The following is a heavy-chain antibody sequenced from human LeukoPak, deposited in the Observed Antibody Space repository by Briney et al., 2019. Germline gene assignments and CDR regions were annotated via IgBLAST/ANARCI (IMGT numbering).Heavy chain of an antibody. CDR2: IYYSGST. CDR1: GYSISSGYY. Sequence: KPSETLSLTCAVSGYSISSGYYWSWIRQPPGKGLEWIGYIYYSGSTYYNPSLKSRVTISVDTSKNQFSLKLSSVTAADTAVYYCAREGEIAAAGTFRHWGQGTLVTVSS. J-gene: IGHJ4*02. CDR3: AREGEIAAAGTFRH. V-gene: IGHV4-30-4*08. D-gene: IGHD6-13*01.